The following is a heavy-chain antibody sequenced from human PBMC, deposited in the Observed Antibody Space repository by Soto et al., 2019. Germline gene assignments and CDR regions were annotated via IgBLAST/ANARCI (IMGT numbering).Heavy chain of an antibody. CDR2: ISYDGSNK. CDR3: AKTTLGYFISTSCYAYYYYGMDV. V-gene: IGHV3-30*18. Sequence: GGSLRLSCAASGFTFSSYGMHWVRQAPGKGLEWVAVISYDGSNKYYADSVKGRFTISRDNSKNTLYLQMNSLRAEDTAVYYCAKTTLGYFISTSCYAYYYYGMDVWGQGTTVTVSS. J-gene: IGHJ6*02. CDR1: GFTFSSYG. D-gene: IGHD2-2*01.